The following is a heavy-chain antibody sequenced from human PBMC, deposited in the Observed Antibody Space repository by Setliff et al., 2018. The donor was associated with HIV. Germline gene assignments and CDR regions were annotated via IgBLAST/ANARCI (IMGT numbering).Heavy chain of an antibody. V-gene: IGHV3-21*01. CDR3: ARARGSPTSYFDY. CDR2: ISSSSSYI. J-gene: IGHJ4*02. CDR1: GFTFRGYS. D-gene: IGHD1-26*01. Sequence: PGGSLRLSCAASGFTFRGYSMHWVRQAPGKGLEWVSCISSSSSYIYYADSVKGRFTISRDNAKNSLYLQMNSLRAEDTAVYYCARARGSPTSYFDYWGQGTLVTVSS.